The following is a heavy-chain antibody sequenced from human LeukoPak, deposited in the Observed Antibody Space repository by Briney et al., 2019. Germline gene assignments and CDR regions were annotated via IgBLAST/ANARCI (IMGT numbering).Heavy chain of an antibody. Sequence: PSETLSLTCTVSGGSIGSSSYYWGWIRQPPGKGLEWIGNIYYSGSTYFNPSLKSRVTMSVDTSKNQFSLKLSSVTAADTAVYYCARHYYDSSGYYSCSWGQGTLVTVSS. V-gene: IGHV4-39*07. CDR2: IYYSGST. CDR1: GGSIGSSSYY. J-gene: IGHJ4*02. CDR3: ARHYYDSSGYYSCS. D-gene: IGHD3-22*01.